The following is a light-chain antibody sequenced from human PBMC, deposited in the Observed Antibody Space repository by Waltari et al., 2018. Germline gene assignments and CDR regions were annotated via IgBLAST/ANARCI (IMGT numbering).Light chain of an antibody. CDR3: SSYAGSSTFVV. J-gene: IGLJ2*01. V-gene: IGLV2-23*02. CDR1: TNDVGGYDL. Sequence: QSALTQPASVSGSPGQSITISCTGTTNDVGGYDLVSWYQQHPGKVPKRLIYEVSKRPSGVSGVSYRFSGSKSGTTASLTISGLQTEDEADYYCSSYAGSSTFVVFGGGTKLTVL. CDR2: EVS.